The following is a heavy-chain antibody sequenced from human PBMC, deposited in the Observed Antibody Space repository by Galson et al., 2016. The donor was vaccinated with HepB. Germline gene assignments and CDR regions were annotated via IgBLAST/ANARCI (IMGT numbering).Heavy chain of an antibody. V-gene: IGHV3-48*03. CDR3: ASSGGFGSGTYYVY. CDR2: ITSSGNII. Sequence: SLRLSCAASGFTFSSYEMNWVRQAPGKGLEWVSYITSSGNIIYYAESVKGRFTISRDNAKNTLYLQMNSLRAEDTAVYYCASSGGFGSGTYYVYWGQGTLVTVSS. D-gene: IGHD3-10*01. CDR1: GFTFSSYE. J-gene: IGHJ4*02.